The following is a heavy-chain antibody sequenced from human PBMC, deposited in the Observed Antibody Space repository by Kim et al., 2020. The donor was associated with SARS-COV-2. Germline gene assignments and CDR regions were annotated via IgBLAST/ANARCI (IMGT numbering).Heavy chain of an antibody. V-gene: IGHV3-7*01. J-gene: IGHJ6*02. D-gene: IGHD3-16*02. CDR2: IKQDGSEK. CDR1: GFTFSSYW. CDR3: AREGIMITFGGVIGPYYSYGIDV. Sequence: GGSLRLSCAASGFTFSSYWMSWVRQAPGKGLEWVANIKQDGSEKYYVDSVKGRFTISRDNAKNSLYLQMNSLRAEDTAVYYCAREGIMITFGGVIGPYYSYGIDVWGQGTTVTVSS.